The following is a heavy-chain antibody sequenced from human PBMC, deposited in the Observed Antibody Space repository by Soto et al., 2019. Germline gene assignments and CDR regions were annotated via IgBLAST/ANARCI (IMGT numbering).Heavy chain of an antibody. V-gene: IGHV1-69*12. D-gene: IGHD3-10*01. CDR1: GGTFGNSA. Sequence: QVQLVQSGAEVKKPGSSVTVSCKASGGTFGNSAISWVRQAPGQGREWMGGLVPIFPTPDYAQKFQGRVTITADESTSTAYIALPGPRSEDTAVDYCAREKVRQQSGANYESGIDVWCQGTTVTFSS. J-gene: IGHJ6*02. CDR3: AREKVRQQSGANYESGIDV. CDR2: LVPIFPTP.